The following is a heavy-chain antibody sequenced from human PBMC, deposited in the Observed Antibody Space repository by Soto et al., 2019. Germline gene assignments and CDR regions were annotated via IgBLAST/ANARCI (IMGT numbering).Heavy chain of an antibody. Sequence: SQTPSPTLAISGASVSSNRAAWHWIKQTPPRGLEWLGRTYYRSKWYNDYAVSVKSRITINPDTSKNQFSLQLNSVTPEDTAVYYCARVSLAVALGGMDVWGQGTTVTVSS. CDR3: ARVSLAVALGGMDV. CDR2: TYYRSKWYN. CDR1: GASVSSNRAA. V-gene: IGHV6-1*01. D-gene: IGHD6-19*01. J-gene: IGHJ6*02.